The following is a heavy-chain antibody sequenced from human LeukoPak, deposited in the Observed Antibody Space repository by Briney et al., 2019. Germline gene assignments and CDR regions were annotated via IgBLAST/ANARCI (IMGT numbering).Heavy chain of an antibody. V-gene: IGHV5-51*01. Sequence: GESLKISCMGSGYSFTSYWIGWGRQMPGEGLGWVWIIYPGDSDTRNSPSFQGQVTISADKSISTAYLQWSSLKASDTAMYYCARPQGQWLFSPLTYWGQGTLVTVSS. CDR3: ARPQGQWLFSPLTY. J-gene: IGHJ4*02. CDR2: IYPGDSDT. D-gene: IGHD6-19*01. CDR1: GYSFTSYW.